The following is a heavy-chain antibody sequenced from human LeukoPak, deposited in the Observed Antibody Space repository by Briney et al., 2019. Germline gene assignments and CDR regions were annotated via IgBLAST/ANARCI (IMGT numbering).Heavy chain of an antibody. CDR2: INPSGGST. Sequence: ASVKVSCKASGYTFTNYYMHWVRQAPGQGLEWMGIINPSGGSTSYAQKFQGRVTMTRDMSTSTVYMELSSLRSEDTAVYYCARCSAHYYGSGSYPDYWGQGTLVTVSS. CDR3: ARCSAHYYGSGSYPDY. J-gene: IGHJ4*02. V-gene: IGHV1-46*01. D-gene: IGHD3-10*01. CDR1: GYTFTNYY.